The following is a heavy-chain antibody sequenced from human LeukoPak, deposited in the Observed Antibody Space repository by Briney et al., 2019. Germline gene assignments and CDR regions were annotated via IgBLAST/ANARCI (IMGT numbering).Heavy chain of an antibody. V-gene: IGHV3-30*04. Sequence: PGGSLRLSCAASGFTFSSYAMHWVRQAPGKGLEWVAVISYDGSNKYYADSVKGRFTISRDNSKGTLYLQMNSLRAEDTAVYYCARGVAAAGNDAFDIWGQGTMVTVSS. CDR1: GFTFSSYA. D-gene: IGHD6-13*01. J-gene: IGHJ3*02. CDR2: ISYDGSNK. CDR3: ARGVAAAGNDAFDI.